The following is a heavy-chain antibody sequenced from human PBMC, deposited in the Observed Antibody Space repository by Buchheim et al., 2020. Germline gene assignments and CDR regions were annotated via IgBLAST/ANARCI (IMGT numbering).Heavy chain of an antibody. D-gene: IGHD6-19*01. Sequence: QVQLVESGGGVVQPGRSLRLSCAASGFTFSNYGINWVCQAPGKGLEWVAVISFDGSQKYYADSVKGRFTISRDNSKNTLYLQMNSLRAEDTAVYYCAKGWHSSGWSGGDYWGQGTL. CDR1: GFTFSNYG. J-gene: IGHJ4*02. V-gene: IGHV3-30*18. CDR3: AKGWHSSGWSGGDY. CDR2: ISFDGSQK.